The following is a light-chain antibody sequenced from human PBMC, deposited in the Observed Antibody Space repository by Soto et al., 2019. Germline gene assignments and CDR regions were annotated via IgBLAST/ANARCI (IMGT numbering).Light chain of an antibody. CDR1: QDISNF. CDR2: AAS. J-gene: IGKJ3*01. Sequence: IQLTQSPSSLSASVGDRVIITCRASQDISNFLAWYQQKPGKAPQLLIYAASTLQTGVPSRFSGSGSGTDFTLTISSLQPEDFANYYCQVVNTYLGWITFGPGTKVDV. CDR3: QVVNTYLGWIT. V-gene: IGKV1-9*01.